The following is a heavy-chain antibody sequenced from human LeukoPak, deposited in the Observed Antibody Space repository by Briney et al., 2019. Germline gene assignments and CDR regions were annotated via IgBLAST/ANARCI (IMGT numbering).Heavy chain of an antibody. J-gene: IGHJ4*02. CDR2: INPNSGGT. D-gene: IGHD5-24*01. CDR3: ARVVRRDGYNLGY. Sequence: ASVKVSCKASGYTFTGCYMHWVRQAPGQGLEWMGWINPNSGGTNYAQKFQGRVTMTRDTSISTAYMELSRLRSDDTAVYYCARVVRRDGYNLGYWGQGTLVTVSS. CDR1: GYTFTGCY. V-gene: IGHV1-2*02.